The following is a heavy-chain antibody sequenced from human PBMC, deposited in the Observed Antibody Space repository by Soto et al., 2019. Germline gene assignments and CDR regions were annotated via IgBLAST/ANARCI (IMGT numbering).Heavy chain of an antibody. V-gene: IGHV4-59*01. J-gene: IGHJ5*02. CDR1: GGSITSYH. Sequence: SETLSLTCIVSGGSITSYHWSWIRQFPEKGLEWIASTSYTGNNNYNPSFQSRVTISIDTSKNQLSLKMTSMTAADTAVYYCARGMHAGFTHCFDPWGQGTLVTVSS. D-gene: IGHD2-8*01. CDR3: ARGMHAGFTHCFDP. CDR2: TSYTGNN.